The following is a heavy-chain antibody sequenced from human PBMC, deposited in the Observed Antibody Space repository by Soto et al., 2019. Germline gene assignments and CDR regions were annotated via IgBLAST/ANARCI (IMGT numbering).Heavy chain of an antibody. V-gene: IGHV4-31*03. J-gene: IGHJ6*02. D-gene: IGHD2-15*01. CDR2: IYYSGST. CDR1: GGSISSGGYY. Sequence: SETLSLTCTVSGGSISSGGYYWSWIRQHPGKGLEWIGYIYYSGSTYYNPSLKSRVTISVDTSKNQFSLKLSSVTAADTAVYYCARDISRRHPRYCSGGSCVNYYYYYGMDVWGQGTTVTVSS. CDR3: ARDISRRHPRYCSGGSCVNYYYYYGMDV.